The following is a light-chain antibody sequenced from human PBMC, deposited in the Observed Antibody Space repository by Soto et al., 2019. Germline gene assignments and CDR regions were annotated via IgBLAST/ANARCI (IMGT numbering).Light chain of an antibody. J-gene: IGKJ4*01. CDR2: DAS. V-gene: IGKV3-11*01. Sequence: EIVLAQSPATLSLSPGERATLSGRASQSVSIYLAWYQQKPGQAPRLLIYDASNRATGIPARFSGIGSGTDFTLTISSLEPEDFAVYYCQQRSNWPLTFGGGTKVDIK. CDR3: QQRSNWPLT. CDR1: QSVSIY.